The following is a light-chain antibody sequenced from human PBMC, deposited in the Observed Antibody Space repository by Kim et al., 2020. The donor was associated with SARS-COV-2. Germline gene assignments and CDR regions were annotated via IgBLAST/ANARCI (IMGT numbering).Light chain of an antibody. CDR1: QSISSY. V-gene: IGKV1-39*01. CDR3: QQNYSTPWT. J-gene: IGKJ1*01. CDR2: AAS. Sequence: ASVRDRVTITCRASQSISSYLDWYQQKPGKAPKLLIYAASSLQSGVPSRFSGSGSGTDFTLTISSLQPEDFATYYCQQNYSTPWTFGQGTKVDIK.